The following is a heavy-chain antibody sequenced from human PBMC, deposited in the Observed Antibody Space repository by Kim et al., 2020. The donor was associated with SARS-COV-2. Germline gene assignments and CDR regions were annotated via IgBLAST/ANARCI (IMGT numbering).Heavy chain of an antibody. CDR3: ARAPHRMAARPFWFDP. V-gene: IGHV4-59*01. Sequence: SETLSLTCTVSGGSISSYYWSWIRQPPGKGLEWIGYIYYSGSTNYNPSLKSRVTISVDTSKNQFSLKLSSVTAADTAVYYCARAPHRMAARPFWFDPWGQGTLGTVSS. D-gene: IGHD6-6*01. CDR2: IYYSGST. J-gene: IGHJ5*02. CDR1: GGSISSYY.